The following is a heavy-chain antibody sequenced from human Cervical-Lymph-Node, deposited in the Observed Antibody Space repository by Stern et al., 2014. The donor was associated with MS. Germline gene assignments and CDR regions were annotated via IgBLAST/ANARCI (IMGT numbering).Heavy chain of an antibody. Sequence: VQLVESGAEVKKPGASVKVSCKASGYTFTSDYMHWVRRAPRQELEWIGVINPSGGRTSYAQKFQGRVTMTRDTSTTTVHMELSSLRSEDTAVYYCARQNYYNGMDVWGQGTTVTVSS. CDR2: INPSGGRT. CDR3: ARQNYYNGMDV. J-gene: IGHJ6*02. V-gene: IGHV1-46*01. CDR1: GYTFTSDY.